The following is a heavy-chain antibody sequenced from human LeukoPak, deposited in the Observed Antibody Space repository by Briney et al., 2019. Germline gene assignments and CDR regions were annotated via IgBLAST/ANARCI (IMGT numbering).Heavy chain of an antibody. Sequence: ASVKVSCKASGYTFNSYYMHWVRQAPGQGLEWMGIINPSGGSTSYAQKFQGRVTMTRDTSTSTVYMELSSLRSEDTAVYYCAREMGRDYYDSSGYYKSGEYFQHWGQGTLVTVSS. D-gene: IGHD3-22*01. CDR1: GYTFNSYY. CDR3: AREMGRDYYDSSGYYKSGEYFQH. V-gene: IGHV1-46*02. J-gene: IGHJ1*01. CDR2: INPSGGST.